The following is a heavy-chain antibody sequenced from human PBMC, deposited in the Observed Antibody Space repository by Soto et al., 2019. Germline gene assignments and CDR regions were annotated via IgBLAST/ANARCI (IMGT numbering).Heavy chain of an antibody. Sequence: EVQLVESGGGLVQPGGSLRLSCAASGFTFSSYWMSWVRQAPGKGLEWVANIKQDGSEKYYVDSVKGRFTITRDNAKNSLYLQMNSLRAEDTAVYYCARDLGYDFWSGYYSRYWYFDLWGRGTLVTVSS. J-gene: IGHJ2*01. CDR1: GFTFSSYW. CDR3: ARDLGYDFWSGYYSRYWYFDL. CDR2: IKQDGSEK. V-gene: IGHV3-7*05. D-gene: IGHD3-3*01.